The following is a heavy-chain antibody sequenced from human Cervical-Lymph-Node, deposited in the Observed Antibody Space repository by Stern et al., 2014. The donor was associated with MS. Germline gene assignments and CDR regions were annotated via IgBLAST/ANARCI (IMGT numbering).Heavy chain of an antibody. CDR3: ARHDSVPRPSQLYSARDRGPGYFDY. CDR2: IYYSGFT. D-gene: IGHD1-26*01. V-gene: IGHV4-39*01. CDR1: GGSISSSTYY. Sequence: QVQLQESGPGLVKPSETLSLTCTVSGGSISSSTYYWAWIRQPPGKGLEWIGNIYYSGFTYYNPSLKSRVTISVAMSKNQFSLKLSSVTAADTAIYYCARHDSVPRPSQLYSARDRGPGYFDYWGQGTLVTVSS. J-gene: IGHJ4*02.